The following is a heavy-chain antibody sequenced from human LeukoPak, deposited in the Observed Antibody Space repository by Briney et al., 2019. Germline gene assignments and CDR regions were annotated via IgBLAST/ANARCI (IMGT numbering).Heavy chain of an antibody. Sequence: ASVKVSCKASGYTFTNYYIHWVRQASGQGLEWMGIMNPSDSNTRYAQSFQGRVTMTRDTSTSTVYMELSSLRSEDTAVYYCARGPHSRSWPDIPRDYWGQGTLVTVSS. J-gene: IGHJ4*02. V-gene: IGHV1-46*01. D-gene: IGHD1-26*01. CDR2: MNPSDSNT. CDR1: GYTFTNYY. CDR3: ARGPHSRSWPDIPRDY.